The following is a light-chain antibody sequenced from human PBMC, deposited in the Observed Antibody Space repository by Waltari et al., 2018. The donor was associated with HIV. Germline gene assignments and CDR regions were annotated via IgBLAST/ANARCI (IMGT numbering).Light chain of an antibody. CDR2: EVS. J-gene: IGLJ2*01. Sequence: QSALTQPASVSGSPGQSITISCTGTSSDVGGYNSVSWYQQHPGKAPKLLISEVSNRPSGISNRFSGSKSSNTASLTISGLQTEDEADYYCSSYTTSTTPVLFSGGTKLTVV. CDR1: SSDVGGYNS. CDR3: SSYTTSTTPVL. V-gene: IGLV2-14*01.